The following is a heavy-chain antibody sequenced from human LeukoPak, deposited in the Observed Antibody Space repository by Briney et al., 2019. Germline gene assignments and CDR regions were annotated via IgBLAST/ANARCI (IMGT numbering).Heavy chain of an antibody. CDR2: IYSGGST. J-gene: IGHJ4*02. V-gene: IGHV3-53*01. D-gene: IGHD6-19*01. Sequence: PGGSLRLSCAASGFTVSSNYVSWVRQAPGKGLEWVSVIYSGGSTYYADSVKGRFTISRDNSKNTLYLQMNSLSAEDTAVYYCARAQIQSRIAVAGGYFDYWGQGTLVTVSS. CDR1: GFTVSSNY. CDR3: ARAQIQSRIAVAGGYFDY.